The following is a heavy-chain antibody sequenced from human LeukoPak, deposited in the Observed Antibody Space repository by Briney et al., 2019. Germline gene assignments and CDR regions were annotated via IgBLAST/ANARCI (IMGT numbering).Heavy chain of an antibody. V-gene: IGHV4-59*01. CDR2: IYYSGST. CDR3: ASGSGSYY. D-gene: IGHD1-26*01. Sequence: PSETLSLTCTVSGGSISSYYWSWIRQPPGKGLEWIGYIYYSGSTNHNPSLKSRVTISVDTSKNQFSLKLSSVTAADTAVYYCASGSGSYYWGQGTLVTVSS. CDR1: GGSISSYY. J-gene: IGHJ4*02.